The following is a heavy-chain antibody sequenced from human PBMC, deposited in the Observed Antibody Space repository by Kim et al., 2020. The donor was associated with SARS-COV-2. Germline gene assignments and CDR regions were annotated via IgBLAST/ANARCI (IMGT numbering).Heavy chain of an antibody. Sequence: GGSLRLSCTASGFPFSGYSMHWVRQAPGKGLDWVALISLDGSIENYAASVKGRFAISRDNSNNTLFLQMNSLRAEDTAMYYCAGLWFGDLAPDYWGQGT. J-gene: IGHJ4*02. V-gene: IGHV3-30*09. CDR1: GFPFSGYS. D-gene: IGHD3-10*01. CDR2: ISLDGSIE. CDR3: AGLWFGDLAPDY.